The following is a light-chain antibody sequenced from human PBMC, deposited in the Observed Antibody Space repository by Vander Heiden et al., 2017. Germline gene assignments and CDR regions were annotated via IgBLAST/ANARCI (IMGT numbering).Light chain of an antibody. CDR3: QHRTNWPPIT. Sequence: EIVLTQPPATLSLSPGERATLSCRASQSLDTYLAWYQQKPGQAPRLLIYDASNRATGIPARFSGSGSGTDFTLTISSLEAEDFAVYYCQHRTNWPPITFGQGTRLEIK. V-gene: IGKV3-11*01. J-gene: IGKJ5*01. CDR2: DAS. CDR1: QSLDTY.